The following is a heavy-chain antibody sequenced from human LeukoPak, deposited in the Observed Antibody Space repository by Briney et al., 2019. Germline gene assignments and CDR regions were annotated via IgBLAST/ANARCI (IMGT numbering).Heavy chain of an antibody. CDR2: IYYSGST. CDR3: ARLAGDWFDT. Sequence: PSETLSHTCSVSAGSISSTSYYWGWIRQPPGKGLEFIGNIYYSGSTYYNPSLKSRVTISVDTSKNQFSLKLTSVTAADTAVYYCARLAGDWFDTWGQGTLVTVSS. V-gene: IGHV4-39*01. CDR1: AGSISSTSYY. J-gene: IGHJ5*02.